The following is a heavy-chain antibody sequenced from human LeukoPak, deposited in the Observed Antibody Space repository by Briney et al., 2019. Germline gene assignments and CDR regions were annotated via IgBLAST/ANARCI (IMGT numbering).Heavy chain of an antibody. D-gene: IGHD2-15*01. CDR2: IKQDGSEE. CDR1: GFTFSSYW. V-gene: IGHV3-7*01. CDR3: ARGIWVAF. Sequence: PGGSLRLSCAASGFTFSSYWMSWVRQAPGKGLEWVANIKQDGSEEYYVDSVKGRFTISRDNARNSVYLQMNSLRGEDTALYYCARGIWVAFGGQGALVTVSS. J-gene: IGHJ4*02.